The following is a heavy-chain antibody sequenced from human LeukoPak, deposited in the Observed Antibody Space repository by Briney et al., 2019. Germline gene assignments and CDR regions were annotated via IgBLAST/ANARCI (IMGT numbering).Heavy chain of an antibody. V-gene: IGHV3-48*02. CDR2: ISSSSGTI. CDR3: ARYLWFGSSQRFDY. J-gene: IGHJ4*02. CDR1: GFTFSSYS. Sequence: PGGSLRLSSAASGFTFSSYSMNWVRQAPGKGLEWISYISSSSGTIYYADSVKGRFTISRDNAKNSLYLQMNSLRDEDTAVYYCARYLWFGSSQRFDYWGQGTLVTVSS. D-gene: IGHD3-10*01.